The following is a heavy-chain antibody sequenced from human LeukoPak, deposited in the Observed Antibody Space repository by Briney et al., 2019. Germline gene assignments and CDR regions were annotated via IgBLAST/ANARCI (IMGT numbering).Heavy chain of an antibody. Sequence: ASVKVSCKVSGYTLTELSMHWVRQAPGKGLEWMGGFDPEDGETIYAQKVQGRVTMTTDTSTSTVYMELRSLNSDDTAVYYCARTGNWAPDHWGQGTLVTVSS. V-gene: IGHV1-24*01. CDR2: FDPEDGET. J-gene: IGHJ5*02. CDR1: GYTLTELS. D-gene: IGHD1-14*01. CDR3: ARTGNWAPDH.